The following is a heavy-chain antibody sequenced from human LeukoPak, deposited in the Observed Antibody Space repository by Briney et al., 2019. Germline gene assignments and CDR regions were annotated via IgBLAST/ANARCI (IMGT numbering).Heavy chain of an antibody. CDR1: GGSISSYY. CDR2: IYYSGST. V-gene: IGHV4-59*08. CDR3: ARQGAAAGVDY. Sequence: SETLSLTCTVSGGSISSYYWSWIRQPPGKGLEWIGYIYYSGSTNYNPSLKSRVTISVDASKNQFSLKLSSVTAADTAVYYCARQGAAAGVDYWGQGTLVTVSS. J-gene: IGHJ4*02. D-gene: IGHD6-13*01.